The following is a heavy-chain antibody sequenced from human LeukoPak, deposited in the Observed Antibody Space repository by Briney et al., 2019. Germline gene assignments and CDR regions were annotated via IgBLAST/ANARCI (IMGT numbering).Heavy chain of an antibody. V-gene: IGHV3-74*03. D-gene: IGHD5-12*01. CDR1: GLTFSIYW. Sequence: GGSLRLSCAASGLTFSIYWMHWVRQAPGKGLVWVSRINSDGSATTYAGSVKGRFTISRDNAKNTLYLQMNSLRAEDTAVYYCARDSCYGSFFDYWGQGTLVTVSS. CDR3: ARDSCYGSFFDY. J-gene: IGHJ4*02. CDR2: INSDGSAT.